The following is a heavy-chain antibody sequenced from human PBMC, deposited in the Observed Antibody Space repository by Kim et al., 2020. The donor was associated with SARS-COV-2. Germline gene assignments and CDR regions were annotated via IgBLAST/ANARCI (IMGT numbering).Heavy chain of an antibody. CDR3: AKNGVVVVSETDY. D-gene: IGHD3-22*01. V-gene: IGHV3-23*01. Sequence: ATSVKGRLPISRDNSKNTLNLQMNSLRAEDTAVYYCAKNGVVVVSETDYWGQGTLVTVSS. J-gene: IGHJ4*02.